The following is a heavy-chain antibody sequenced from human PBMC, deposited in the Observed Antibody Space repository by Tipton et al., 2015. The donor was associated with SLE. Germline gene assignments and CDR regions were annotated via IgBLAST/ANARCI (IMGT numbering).Heavy chain of an antibody. CDR1: GGSISSYY. V-gene: IGHV4-59*01. D-gene: IGHD5-12*01. CDR3: ATSGYEFLNWFDP. CDR2: IYYSGNT. Sequence: TLSLTCTVSGGSISSYYWSWIRLPPGKGLEWIGCIYYSGNTNYNPSLKSRVTISLDTSKNQFSLRMTSVTAADTAVYYCATSGYEFLNWFDPWGQGTPVTVSS. J-gene: IGHJ5*02.